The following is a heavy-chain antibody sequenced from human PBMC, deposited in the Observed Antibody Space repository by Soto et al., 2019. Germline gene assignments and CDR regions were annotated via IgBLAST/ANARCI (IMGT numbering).Heavy chain of an antibody. Sequence: GASVKVSCKASGYTFTSYYMHWVRQAPGQGLEWMGIINPSGGSTSYAQKFQGRVTMTRDTSTSTVYMELSSLRSEDTAVYYCARDLEATMGPDYYYYGMDVWGQGTTVTVSS. J-gene: IGHJ6*02. CDR1: GYTFTSYY. D-gene: IGHD5-12*01. V-gene: IGHV1-46*01. CDR3: ARDLEATMGPDYYYYGMDV. CDR2: INPSGGST.